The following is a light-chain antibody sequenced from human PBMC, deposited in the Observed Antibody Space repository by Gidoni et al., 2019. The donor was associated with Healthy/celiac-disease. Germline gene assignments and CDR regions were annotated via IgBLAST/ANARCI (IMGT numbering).Light chain of an antibody. CDR3: QQSYSTPLT. V-gene: IGKV1-39*01. CDR1: QSISSY. J-gene: IGKJ4*01. Sequence: DIQLTQSPSSLSASVGDRATITCRASQSISSYLNWYQQKPGKAPKLLIYAASRLQSGVPSRFSGSGSGTDVTLTISSLQPEDFATDYCQQSYSTPLTFGGGTKVEIK. CDR2: AAS.